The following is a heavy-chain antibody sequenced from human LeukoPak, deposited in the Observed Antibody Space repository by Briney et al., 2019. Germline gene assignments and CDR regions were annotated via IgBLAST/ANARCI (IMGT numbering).Heavy chain of an antibody. CDR3: ARKDGGY. D-gene: IGHD3-10*01. CDR1: GASITSFH. Sequence: SGTLSLTCTVSGASITSFHWTWIRQPAGKGLEWIGLIYSSGSTIYNPSLQSRVAMSVDMTKNQLSLKLSSVTAADTAMYYCARKDGGYWGQGTLVTVSS. V-gene: IGHV4-4*07. CDR2: IYSSGST. J-gene: IGHJ4*02.